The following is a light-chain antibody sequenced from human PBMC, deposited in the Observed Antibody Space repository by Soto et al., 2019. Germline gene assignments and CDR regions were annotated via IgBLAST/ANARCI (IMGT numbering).Light chain of an antibody. CDR2: GAS. Sequence: DMVLTQSPATLSVSPGEGATLSCRASQSLSSNLAWYQQRPGQAPRLLIYGASIRATVIPARFIGSGSGTEFTLTISSLQSEDFALYCCQQDINWPRTFGQGTKVDI. J-gene: IGKJ1*01. V-gene: IGKV3-15*01. CDR1: QSLSSN. CDR3: QQDINWPRT.